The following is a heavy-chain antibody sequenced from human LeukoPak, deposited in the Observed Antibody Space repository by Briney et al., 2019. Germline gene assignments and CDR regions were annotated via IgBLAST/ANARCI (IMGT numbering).Heavy chain of an antibody. J-gene: IGHJ5*02. D-gene: IGHD4-17*01. CDR1: GFTFSSYA. CDR3: ANPPTVTTIRFDP. V-gene: IGHV3-23*01. Sequence: GGSLRLSCVASGFTFSSYAMSWVRQAPGKGLEWCSDISGSGGSTYYADSVKGRFTISRDNSKNTLYLQMNSLRAEDTAVYYCANPPTVTTIRFDPWGQGTLVTVSS. CDR2: ISGSGGST.